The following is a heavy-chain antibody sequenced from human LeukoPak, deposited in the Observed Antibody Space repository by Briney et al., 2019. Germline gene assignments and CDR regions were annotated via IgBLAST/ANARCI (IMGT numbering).Heavy chain of an antibody. V-gene: IGHV1-46*01. Sequence: ASVTVSCTASGYTFTSYYMHWVRQAPGQGLEWMGIINSSGGSTSYAQKFQGRVTMTRDTSTSTVYMELSSLRSEDTAVYYCASSYGRYWYFDLWGRGTLVTVSS. CDR2: INSSGGST. CDR1: GYTFTSYY. J-gene: IGHJ2*01. CDR3: ASSYGRYWYFDL. D-gene: IGHD5-18*01.